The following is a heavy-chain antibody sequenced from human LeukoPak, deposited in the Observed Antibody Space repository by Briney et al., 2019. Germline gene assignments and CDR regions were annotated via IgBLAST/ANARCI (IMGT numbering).Heavy chain of an antibody. Sequence: QTGGSLRLSCAASGFTFNTYTMNWVRQAPGKGLEWVSDIYSGGSTYYGDSVKGRFTISRDNSKNTLYLQMNSLRAEDTAVYYCAREYCSGGSCPRSDAFDIWGQGTMVTVSS. CDR1: GFTFNTYT. J-gene: IGHJ3*02. V-gene: IGHV3-66*01. CDR2: IYSGGST. D-gene: IGHD2-15*01. CDR3: AREYCSGGSCPRSDAFDI.